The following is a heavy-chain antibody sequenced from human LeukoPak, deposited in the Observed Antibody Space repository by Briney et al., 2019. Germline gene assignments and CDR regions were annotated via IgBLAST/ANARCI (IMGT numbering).Heavy chain of an antibody. J-gene: IGHJ4*02. V-gene: IGHV4-39*07. CDR3: ARARRAAREGPDY. CDR2: IYYSGST. CDR1: GGSLSSSSYY. D-gene: IGHD6-6*01. Sequence: PSETLSLTCTVSGGSLSSSSYYWGWIRQPPGKGLEWIGSIYYSGSTYYNPSLKSRVTISVDTSKNQFSLKLSSVTAADTAVYYCARARRAAREGPDYWGQGTLVTVSS.